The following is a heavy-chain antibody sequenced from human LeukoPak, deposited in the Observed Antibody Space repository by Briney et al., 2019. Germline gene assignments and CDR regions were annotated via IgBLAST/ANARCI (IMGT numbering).Heavy chain of an antibody. J-gene: IGHJ6*02. Sequence: GGSLRLSCAASGFTFSSYSMNWVRQAPGKGLEWVSYISSSSSTIYYADSVKGRFTISRDNSKNTLYLQMNSLRAEDTAVYYCARDTSYSSSRNYYYYYGMDVWGQGTTVTVSS. CDR2: ISSSSSTI. CDR1: GFTFSSYS. V-gene: IGHV3-48*01. CDR3: ARDTSYSSSRNYYYYYGMDV. D-gene: IGHD6-13*01.